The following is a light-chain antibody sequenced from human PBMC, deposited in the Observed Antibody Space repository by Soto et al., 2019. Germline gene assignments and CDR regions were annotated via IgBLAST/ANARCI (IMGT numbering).Light chain of an antibody. CDR2: EVT. CDR3: SSLTSGSTRV. J-gene: IGLJ1*01. V-gene: IGLV2-14*01. CDR1: SSDVGGYDY. Sequence: QSVLTRPASVSGSPGQSITISCTGTSSDVGGYDYVSWYQQHPDKAPKLIIYEVTDRPSGVSSRFSGSKSGNTASLTISGLQAEDEADYYCSSLTSGSTRVFGTGTKVTVL.